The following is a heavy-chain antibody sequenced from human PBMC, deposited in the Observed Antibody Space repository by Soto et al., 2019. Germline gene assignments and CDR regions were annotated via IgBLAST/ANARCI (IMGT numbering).Heavy chain of an antibody. CDR3: ARHYSSGSSNWFDP. CDR2: IYYSGST. CDR1: VGPINSSSYF. Sequence: SETLWFTCSHCVGPINSSSYFWGLVRQPPGKGLEWIGSIYYSGSTYCNPSLRSRVTISVDTSKNQFSLKLSSVTAADTAVFYCARHYSSGSSNWFDPWGQGTLVTVS. D-gene: IGHD6-19*01. J-gene: IGHJ5*02. V-gene: IGHV4-39*01.